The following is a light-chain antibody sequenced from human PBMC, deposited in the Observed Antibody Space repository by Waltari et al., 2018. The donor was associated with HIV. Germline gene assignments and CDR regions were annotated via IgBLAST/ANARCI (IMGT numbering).Light chain of an antibody. CDR2: LGS. J-gene: IGKJ1*01. Sequence: DIVMTQSPLSLPVTPGAPASISCRSSQSLLHSNGYNYLDWYLQKPGQSPQLLIYLGSTRASGVPDRFSGSVSGTDFTLKISRVEAEDVGVYYCMQALQTWTFGQGTKVEIK. CDR1: QSLLHSNGYNY. V-gene: IGKV2-28*01. CDR3: MQALQTWT.